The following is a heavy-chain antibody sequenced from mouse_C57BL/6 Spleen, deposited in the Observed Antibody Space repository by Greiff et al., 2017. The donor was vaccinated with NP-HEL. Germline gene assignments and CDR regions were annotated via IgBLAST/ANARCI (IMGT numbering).Heavy chain of an antibody. J-gene: IGHJ2*01. D-gene: IGHD3-2*02. CDR2: IYPGSGST. CDR1: GYTFTSYW. CDR3: ARRDSSGYVGY. Sequence: QVQLQQPGAELVKPGASVKMSCKASGYTFTSYWITWVKQRPGQGLEWIGDIYPGSGSTNYNEKFKGKATLTADKSSSTAYMQLSSLTSEDSAVYFCARRDSSGYVGYWGQGTTLTVSS. V-gene: IGHV1-55*01.